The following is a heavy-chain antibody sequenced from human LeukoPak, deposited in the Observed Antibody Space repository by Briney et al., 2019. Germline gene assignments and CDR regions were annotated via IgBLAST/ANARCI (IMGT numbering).Heavy chain of an antibody. J-gene: IGHJ4*02. CDR2: IKQDGSQE. Sequence: GGSLRLACAASRFTLSTYWMSWVRQAPGKGLEWVAHIKQDGSQEYYVDSVKGRFTISRDSAKNSLYLQMNSLRAEDTAVYYCARGVPYDSWSGPHYSDYWGQGTLVTVSS. CDR1: RFTLSTYW. CDR3: ARGVPYDSWSGPHYSDY. V-gene: IGHV3-7*01. D-gene: IGHD3-3*01.